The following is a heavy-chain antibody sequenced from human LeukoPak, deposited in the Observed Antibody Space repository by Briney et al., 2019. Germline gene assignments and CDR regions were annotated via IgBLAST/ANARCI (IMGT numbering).Heavy chain of an antibody. CDR3: AKDGAYCSGGSCYKRYYYGMDV. CDR1: GFTLSNHW. Sequence: QPGGSLRLSCAASGFTLSNHWMIWVRQAPGKGLEWVSGISWNSGSIGYADSVKGRFTISRDNAKNSLYLQMNSLRAEDTALYYCAKDGAYCSGGSCYKRYYYGMDVWGQGATVTVSS. J-gene: IGHJ6*02. CDR2: ISWNSGSI. V-gene: IGHV3-9*01. D-gene: IGHD2-15*01.